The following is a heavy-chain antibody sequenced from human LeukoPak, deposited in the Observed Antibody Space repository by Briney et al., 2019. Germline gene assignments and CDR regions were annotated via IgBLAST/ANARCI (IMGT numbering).Heavy chain of an antibody. D-gene: IGHD3-3*01. CDR3: AKVHKRFLEWLFGGGYDY. Sequence: GGSLRLSCAASGFTFSSYAMSWVRQAPGKGLEWVSAISGSGGSTYYADSVKGRFTISRDNSKNTLYLQMNGLRAEDTAVYYCAKVHKRFLEWLFGGGYDYWGQGTLVTVSS. J-gene: IGHJ4*02. CDR1: GFTFSSYA. V-gene: IGHV3-23*01. CDR2: ISGSGGST.